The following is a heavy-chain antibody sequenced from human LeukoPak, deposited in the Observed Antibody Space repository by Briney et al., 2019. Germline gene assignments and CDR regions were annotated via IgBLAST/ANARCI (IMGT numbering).Heavy chain of an antibody. Sequence: ASVKVSCKASGYTFTSYYMHWVRQAPGQGLEWMGIINPSGGSTSYAQKFQGRVTMTRDMSTSTVYMELSSLRSEDTAVYYCARAGRGIFALWDWGQGTLVTVSS. J-gene: IGHJ4*02. CDR3: ARAGRGIFALWD. D-gene: IGHD3-3*01. V-gene: IGHV1-46*01. CDR1: GYTFTSYY. CDR2: INPSGGST.